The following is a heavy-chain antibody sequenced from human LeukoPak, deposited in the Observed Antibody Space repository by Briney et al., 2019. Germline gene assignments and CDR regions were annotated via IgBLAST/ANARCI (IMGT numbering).Heavy chain of an antibody. V-gene: IGHV3-30-3*01. J-gene: IGHJ4*02. CDR1: GFTFSSYA. D-gene: IGHD1-26*01. CDR3: ATWELLSFWNY. CDR2: ISYDGSNK. Sequence: PGRSLRLSCAASGFTFSSYAMHWVRQAPGKGLEWVAVISYDGSNKYYADSVKGRFTISRDNSKNTLYLQMNSLRAEDTAVYYCATWELLSFWNYWGQGTLVTVSS.